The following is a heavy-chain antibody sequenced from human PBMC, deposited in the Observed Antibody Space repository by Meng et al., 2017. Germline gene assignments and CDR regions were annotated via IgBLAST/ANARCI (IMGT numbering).Heavy chain of an antibody. D-gene: IGHD6-13*01. CDR1: WFSLSTSGVG. J-gene: IGHJ4*02. Sequence: QIALKEPGPSLVKPTQTVTLSCAFSWFSLSTSGVGVGWIRQPPGKALEWLALIYWDDDKSYSPSLKRRLTITKDTAKNQVVLTMTNMDPVDTATYYCAHCLYSSSCDYWGQGTLVTVSS. V-gene: IGHV2-5*02. CDR3: AHCLYSSSCDY. CDR2: IYWDDDK.